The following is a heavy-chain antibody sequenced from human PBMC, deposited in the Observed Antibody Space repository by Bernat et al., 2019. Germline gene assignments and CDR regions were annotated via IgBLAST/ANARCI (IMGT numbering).Heavy chain of an antibody. J-gene: IGHJ4*02. Sequence: QVQLVESGGGVVQPGRSLRLSCAASGFTFSNYGMDWVRQAPGKGLEWVAVIWYDGSNKYYADSVKGRFTISRDNSKNTLYLQMDSLGAEDTAVYYCARLGSSWSFDHWGQGSLVTVSS. CDR3: ARLGSSWSFDH. CDR2: IWYDGSNK. D-gene: IGHD6-13*01. CDR1: GFTFSNYG. V-gene: IGHV3-33*01.